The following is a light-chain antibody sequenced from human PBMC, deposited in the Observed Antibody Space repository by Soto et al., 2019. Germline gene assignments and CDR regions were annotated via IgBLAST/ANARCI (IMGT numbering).Light chain of an antibody. CDR3: QQYDNWPPLT. CDR2: GAS. Sequence: EIVVTQSPATLSASPGERATLSCRASQSVRRNLAWYQQKPGQAPRLLISGASTRATGIPARFSGSGSGTEFTLTISSLQSEDFAVYYCQQYDNWPPLTFGGGTKVEIK. J-gene: IGKJ4*01. V-gene: IGKV3-15*01. CDR1: QSVRRN.